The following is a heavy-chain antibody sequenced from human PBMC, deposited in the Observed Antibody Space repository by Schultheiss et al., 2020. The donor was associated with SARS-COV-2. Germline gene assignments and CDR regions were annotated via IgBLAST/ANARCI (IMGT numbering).Heavy chain of an antibody. V-gene: IGHV4-38-2*01. Sequence: SETLSLTCAVSGYSISSGYCWGWIRQPPGRGLEWIGSMCHTGYTYHNPSLRSRITISVDTSKNQFSLKLSSVTAADTAVYYCARASYYYDSSGYYLDPWGQGTLVTVSS. CDR2: MCHTGYT. CDR1: GYSISSGYC. D-gene: IGHD3-22*01. CDR3: ARASYYYDSSGYYLDP. J-gene: IGHJ5*02.